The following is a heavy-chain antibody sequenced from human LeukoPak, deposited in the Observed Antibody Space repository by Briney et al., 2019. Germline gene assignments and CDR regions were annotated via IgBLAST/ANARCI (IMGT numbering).Heavy chain of an antibody. D-gene: IGHD3-3*01. Sequence: PSETLSLTCTVSGDSISNGDYYWSWIRQPPGKGLEWIGYIYYSGSTNYDPSLKSRVTISVDTSKNQFSLKLSSVTAADTAVYYCARVTADYDFWSGYSLKYYYYYYGMDVWGQGPRSPSP. J-gene: IGHJ6*02. CDR1: GDSISNGDYY. CDR3: ARVTADYDFWSGYSLKYYYYYYGMDV. V-gene: IGHV4-61*08. CDR2: IYYSGST.